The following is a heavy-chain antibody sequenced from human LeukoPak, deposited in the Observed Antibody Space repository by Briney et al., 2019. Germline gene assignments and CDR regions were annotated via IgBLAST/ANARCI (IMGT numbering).Heavy chain of an antibody. Sequence: SETLSLTCFVSGGSISTNSYYWGWVRQPPGKGLEWIGSIFYSGNTYYNPSFRSRVSISVDTSKNQFSLKLSSVTAADTAVYYCARRFPRVNPEYYYDSSGYYLDYWGQGTLVTVSS. J-gene: IGHJ4*02. CDR2: IFYSGNT. D-gene: IGHD3-22*01. V-gene: IGHV4-39*01. CDR3: ARRFPRVNPEYYYDSSGYYLDY. CDR1: GGSISTNSYY.